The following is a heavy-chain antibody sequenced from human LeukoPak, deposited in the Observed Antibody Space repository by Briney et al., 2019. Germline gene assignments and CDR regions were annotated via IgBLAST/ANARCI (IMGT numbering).Heavy chain of an antibody. CDR1: GFTFSDYY. CDR2: ISSSSSYT. D-gene: IGHD2-15*01. Sequence: GGSLRLSCAASGFTFSDYYMSWIRQAPGKGLEWVSYISSSSSYTNYADSVKGRFTISRDNAKNSLYLQMNSLRAEDTAVYYCARDRGYCSGGSCYEGWFGPWGQGTLVTVSS. J-gene: IGHJ5*02. V-gene: IGHV3-11*05. CDR3: ARDRGYCSGGSCYEGWFGP.